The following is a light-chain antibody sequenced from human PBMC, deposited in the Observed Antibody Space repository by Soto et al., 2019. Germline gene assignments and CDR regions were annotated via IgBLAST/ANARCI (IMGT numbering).Light chain of an antibody. J-gene: IGKJ4*01. CDR2: GAS. CDR3: QQYGTSPLT. V-gene: IGKV3-20*01. CDR1: QSTDTTS. Sequence: EIVLTQSRGTLSLSPGERATLSFRSSQSTDTTSLAWYQQKPGQAPRLLIYGASSRATGIPDRFSGSGSGTDFTLTISRLEPEDFAVYYCQQYGTSPLTFGGGSKVDI.